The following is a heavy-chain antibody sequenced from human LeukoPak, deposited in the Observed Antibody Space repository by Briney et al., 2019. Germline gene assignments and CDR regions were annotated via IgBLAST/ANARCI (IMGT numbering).Heavy chain of an antibody. J-gene: IGHJ4*02. CDR2: IIPIFGTT. V-gene: IGHV1-69*13. CDR1: GGSFSNYA. CDR3: ARDRRPSYYDSSGYSNFDY. D-gene: IGHD3-22*01. Sequence: SVKVSCKASGGSFSNYAINWVRQAPGRGLEWMGGIIPIFGTTNYAQKFQGRVTITADESTSTAYMEPNSLRSEDTAVYYCARDRRPSYYDSSGYSNFDYWGQGTLVTVSS.